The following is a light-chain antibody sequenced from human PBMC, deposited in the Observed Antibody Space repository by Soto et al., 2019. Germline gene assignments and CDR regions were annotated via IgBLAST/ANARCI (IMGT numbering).Light chain of an antibody. CDR2: GTS. CDR3: EYYGTSIT. V-gene: IGKV3-20*01. CDR1: QIISNHH. J-gene: IGKJ4*01. Sequence: EIVLPQSPGTLSLSPGERVTLSCRPSQIISNHHLACCQQKSGQPPRLLIHGTSNSATGIPDRFSGSGSGTDFTLTFTRLERDDFAVYYCEYYGTSITFGGGIKVEIK.